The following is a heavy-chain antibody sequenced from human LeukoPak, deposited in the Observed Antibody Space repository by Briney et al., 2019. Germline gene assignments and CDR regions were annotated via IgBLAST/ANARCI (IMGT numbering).Heavy chain of an antibody. CDR3: TRGSYYDSSGYSGVRLFDY. D-gene: IGHD3-22*01. V-gene: IGHV1-2*02. Sequence: ASVKVSCKASGYTFTGYYMHWVRQAPGQGLEWMGWINPNSGGTNYAQKFQGRVTMTRDTSISTAYMGLSRLRSDDTALYYCTRGSYYDSSGYSGVRLFDYWGQGTPVTVPS. CDR1: GYTFTGYY. CDR2: INPNSGGT. J-gene: IGHJ4*02.